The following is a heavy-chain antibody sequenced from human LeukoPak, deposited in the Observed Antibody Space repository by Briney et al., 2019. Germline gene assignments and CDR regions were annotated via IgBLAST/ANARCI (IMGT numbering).Heavy chain of an antibody. J-gene: IGHJ3*02. CDR3: ARRELGYYDSSGYYRWGAFDI. V-gene: IGHV3-9*01. D-gene: IGHD3-22*01. Sequence: PGGSLRLSCAASGFTFDDYAMHWVRQAPGKGLEWVSGISWNSGSIGYADSVKGRFTISRDNAKNSLYLQMNSLRAEDTAVYYCARRELGYYDSSGYYRWGAFDIWGQGTMVTVSS. CDR2: ISWNSGSI. CDR1: GFTFDDYA.